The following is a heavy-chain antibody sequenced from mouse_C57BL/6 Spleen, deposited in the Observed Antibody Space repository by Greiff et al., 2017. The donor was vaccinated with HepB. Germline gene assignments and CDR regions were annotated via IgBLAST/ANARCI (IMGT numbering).Heavy chain of an antibody. Sequence: EVQVVESGPGLVKPSQSLSLTCSVTGYSITSGYYWNWIRQFPGNKLEWMGYISYDGSNNYIPSLKNRISITRDTSKNQFFLKLNSVTTEDTATYYCARGDDVFAYWGQGTLVTVSA. CDR1: GYSITSGYY. D-gene: IGHD2-12*01. CDR3: ARGDDVFAY. CDR2: ISYDGSN. V-gene: IGHV3-6*01. J-gene: IGHJ3*01.